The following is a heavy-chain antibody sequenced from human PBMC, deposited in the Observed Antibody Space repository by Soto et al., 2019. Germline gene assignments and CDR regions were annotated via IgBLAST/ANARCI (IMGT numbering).Heavy chain of an antibody. Sequence: ASVKVSCKASGYTFSSYGISWVRQAPGQGLEWMGWISAYNGNTNYAQKLQGRVTLTTDTSTSTAYVELRSLRSGDTAVYYCARAYFYDSSGPSDYWGQGTLVTVSS. J-gene: IGHJ4*02. D-gene: IGHD3-22*01. CDR3: ARAYFYDSSGPSDY. CDR1: GYTFSSYG. CDR2: ISAYNGNT. V-gene: IGHV1-18*01.